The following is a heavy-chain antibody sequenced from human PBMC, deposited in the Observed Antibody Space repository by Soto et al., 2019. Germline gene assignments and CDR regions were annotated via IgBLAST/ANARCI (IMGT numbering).Heavy chain of an antibody. J-gene: IGHJ4*02. V-gene: IGHV1-24*01. CDR1: GYTLTELS. CDR2: FDPEDGET. D-gene: IGHD3-22*01. Sequence: ASVKVSCKVSGYTLTELSMHWVRQAPGKGLEWMGGFDPEDGETIHAQKFQGRVTMTEDTSTDTAYMELSSLRSEDTAVYYCATGMAGHYDSSGYLYWGQGTLVTVSS. CDR3: ATGMAGHYDSSGYLY.